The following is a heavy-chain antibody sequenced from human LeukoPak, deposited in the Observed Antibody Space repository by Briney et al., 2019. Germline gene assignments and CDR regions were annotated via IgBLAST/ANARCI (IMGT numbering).Heavy chain of an antibody. CDR2: IRYDGSNT. CDR3: ARGDYNHYYYYYYMDV. V-gene: IGHV3-30*02. J-gene: IGHJ6*03. Sequence: PGGSLRLSCAASGFTFSSYGMHWVRQAPGKGLQWVAFIRYDGSNTYYADSVKGRFTISRDNSKNTLYLQMNSLRAEDTAVYYCARGDYNHYYYYYYMDVWGKGTTVTVSS. D-gene: IGHD4-11*01. CDR1: GFTFSSYG.